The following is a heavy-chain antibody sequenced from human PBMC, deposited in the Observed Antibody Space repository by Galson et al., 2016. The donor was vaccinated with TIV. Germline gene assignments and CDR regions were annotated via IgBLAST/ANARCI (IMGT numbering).Heavy chain of an antibody. J-gene: IGHJ4*02. CDR1: GGTFSSYD. CDR3: SSASHLVPTVHHY. Sequence: SVKVSCKASGGTFSSYDISWLRQIPGQGFEWMGRINPAVGLTKYAQSFQGRFTITAAYMELSSLRSEDTAVYYCSSASHLVPTVHHYWGQGTLVTVSS. CDR2: INPAVGLT. V-gene: IGHV1-69*04. D-gene: IGHD5-12*01.